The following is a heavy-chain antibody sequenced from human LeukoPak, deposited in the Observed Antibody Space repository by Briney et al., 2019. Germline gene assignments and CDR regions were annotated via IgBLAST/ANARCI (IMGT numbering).Heavy chain of an antibody. CDR1: GFTFNAYG. CDR2: IRYDGSNK. J-gene: IGHJ4*02. D-gene: IGHD6-6*01. V-gene: IGHV3-30*02. CDR3: ATSYSSSDPFDY. Sequence: PGESLRLSCAASGFTFNAYGMHWVRQAPGKGLEWVAFIRYDGSNKYYADSVKGRFTISRDNSKNTLYLQMNSLRAEDTAVYYCATSYSSSDPFDYWGQGTLVTVSS.